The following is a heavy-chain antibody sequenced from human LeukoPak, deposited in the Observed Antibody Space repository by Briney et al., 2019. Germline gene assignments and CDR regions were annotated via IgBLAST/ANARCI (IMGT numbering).Heavy chain of an antibody. Sequence: KPSETLSLTCTVSGGSISSSSYYWGWIRQPPGKGLEWIGSIYYSGSTYYNPSLKSRVTISVDTSKNQFSLKLSSVTAADTAVYYCARFRYGGNEPTFDYWGQGTLVTVSS. V-gene: IGHV4-39*01. J-gene: IGHJ4*02. CDR3: ARFRYGGNEPTFDY. D-gene: IGHD4-23*01. CDR2: IYYSGST. CDR1: GGSISSSSYY.